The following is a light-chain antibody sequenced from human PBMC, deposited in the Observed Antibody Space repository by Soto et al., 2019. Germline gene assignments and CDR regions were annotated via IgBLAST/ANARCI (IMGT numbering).Light chain of an antibody. Sequence: DIQMTQSPSSLSASVGDRVTITCRASQDISSYLARYQQKPGKVPKLLIYAASTLQSGVPSRFSGSGSGTDFTLTISSLQPEDVATYYCQKYNSAPSITFGQGTRLEIK. V-gene: IGKV1-27*01. CDR1: QDISSY. J-gene: IGKJ5*01. CDR3: QKYNSAPSIT. CDR2: AAS.